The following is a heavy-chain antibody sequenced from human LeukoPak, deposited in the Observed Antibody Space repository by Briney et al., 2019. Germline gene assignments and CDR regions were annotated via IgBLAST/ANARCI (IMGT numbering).Heavy chain of an antibody. V-gene: IGHV3-30*02. D-gene: IGHD3-22*01. CDR3: AKDDYYDTSGYRD. CDR1: GFTLSTYG. Sequence: GGSLRLSCAASGFTLSTYGMHWVRQAPGKGLEWVAFIRYDGSNKYYADSVKGRFTISRDNSKNTLYLQMNSLRAEDTAVYYCAKDDYYDTSGYRDWGQGTLVTVSS. J-gene: IGHJ4*02. CDR2: IRYDGSNK.